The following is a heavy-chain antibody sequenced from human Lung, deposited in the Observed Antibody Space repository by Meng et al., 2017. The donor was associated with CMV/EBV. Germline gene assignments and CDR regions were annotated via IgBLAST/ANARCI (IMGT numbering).Heavy chain of an antibody. V-gene: IGHV4-34*01. Sequence: QVQLQQRGAGLLKSWXXXXPXGXGYGGSFSGYYWSWIRQPPGKGLEWMGEINHSGSTNYIPSLKSRVTISVDTSKDQFSLKLSSVTAADTAVYYCARERGAGSTQRGWFDPWGQGTLVTVSS. CDR2: INHSGST. CDR3: ARERGAGSTQRGWFDP. D-gene: IGHD3-10*01. CDR1: GGSFSGYY. J-gene: IGHJ5*02.